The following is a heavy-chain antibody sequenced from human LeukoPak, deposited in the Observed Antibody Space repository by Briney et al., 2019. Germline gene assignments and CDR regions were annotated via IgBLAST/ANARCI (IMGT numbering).Heavy chain of an antibody. J-gene: IGHJ4*02. CDR3: ARVDWSGGSCPFNC. D-gene: IGHD2-15*01. CDR2: ISYDGSNK. Sequence: GGSLRLSCAASGFTFSSYAMHWVRQAPGKGLEWVAVISYDGSNKYYADSVKGRFTISRDNSKNTLYLQMNSLRAEDTAVYYCARVDWSGGSCPFNCWSQGTLVTVSA. V-gene: IGHV3-30-3*01. CDR1: GFTFSSYA.